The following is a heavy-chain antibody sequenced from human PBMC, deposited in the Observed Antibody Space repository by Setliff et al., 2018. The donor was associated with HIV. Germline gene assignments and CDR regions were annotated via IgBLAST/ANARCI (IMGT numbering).Heavy chain of an antibody. J-gene: IGHJ3*02. D-gene: IGHD4-17*01. V-gene: IGHV4-59*01. Sequence: KTSETLSLTCSVSAFSMSSYYWSFIRQPPGKGLEWIGCVYYTGSTNYSPSLKSRVTISIDTSKNQFSLKLSSVTAAGTAVYYCARGPTVTARRERAFDIWGQGTMVTVSS. CDR1: AFSMSSYY. CDR2: VYYTGST. CDR3: ARGPTVTARRERAFDI.